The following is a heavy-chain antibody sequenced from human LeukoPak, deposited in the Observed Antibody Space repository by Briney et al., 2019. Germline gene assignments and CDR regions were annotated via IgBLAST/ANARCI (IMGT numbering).Heavy chain of an antibody. D-gene: IGHD3-10*01. CDR1: GGSISSGDYY. J-gene: IGHJ4*02. CDR3: ARLWFGDYFDY. Sequence: SQTLSLTCTVSGGSISSGDYYWSWIRQPPGKGLEWIGYIYYSGSTYYNPSLKSRVTISVDTSKNQVSLKLSSVTAADTAVYYCARLWFGDYFDYWGQGTLVTVSS. CDR2: IYYSGST. V-gene: IGHV4-30-4*01.